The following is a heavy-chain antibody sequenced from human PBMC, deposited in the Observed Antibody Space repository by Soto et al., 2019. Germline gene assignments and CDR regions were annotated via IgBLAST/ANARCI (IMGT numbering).Heavy chain of an antibody. D-gene: IGHD1-26*01. V-gene: IGHV3-30*18. CDR1: GFTFSSYG. CDR3: AKDGRELLWDDAFDI. Sequence: QVQLVESGGGMVQPGRSLRLSCAASGFTFSSYGMHWVRQAPGKGLEWVAVISYDGSNKYYADSVKGRFTISRDNSKNTLYLQMNSLRAEDTAVYYCAKDGRELLWDDAFDIWGQGTMVTVSS. J-gene: IGHJ3*02. CDR2: ISYDGSNK.